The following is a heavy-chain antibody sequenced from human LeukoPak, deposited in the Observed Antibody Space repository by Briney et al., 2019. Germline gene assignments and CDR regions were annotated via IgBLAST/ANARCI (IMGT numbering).Heavy chain of an antibody. V-gene: IGHV1-18*01. CDR1: GYSFTSYG. D-gene: IGHD5-24*01. J-gene: IGHJ3*02. CDR3: TRDLPEGRWLQSDAFDI. Sequence: ASVTVSCKASGYSFTSYGICWVRQAPGRRREWMGWISAYNGNTNYAQTLQGRVTMTTDTSTSTAYMELRSLRADDTAVYYCTRDLPEGRWLQSDAFDIWGQGTMVTVSS. CDR2: ISAYNGNT.